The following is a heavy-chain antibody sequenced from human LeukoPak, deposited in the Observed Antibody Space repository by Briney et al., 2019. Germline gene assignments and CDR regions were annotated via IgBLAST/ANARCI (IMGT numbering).Heavy chain of an antibody. V-gene: IGHV1-2*02. J-gene: IGHJ4*02. CDR1: GYTFTDFY. Sequence: ASVKVSCKTSGYTFTDFYFYWLRQAPGQGLEWVGWIFPRNGDTNYAQKFQDRVTLTRDTSISTAYMELCRLTSDDTAIYYCARDGDSPMVDFDYWGQGTLVTVSS. D-gene: IGHD5-18*01. CDR3: ARDGDSPMVDFDY. CDR2: IFPRNGDT.